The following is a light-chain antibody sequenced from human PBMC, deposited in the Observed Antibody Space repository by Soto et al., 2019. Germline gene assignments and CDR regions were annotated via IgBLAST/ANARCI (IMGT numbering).Light chain of an antibody. CDR1: SSDVGGHNS. Sequence: QSALTQPASVSGSPGQSITISCTGTSSDVGGHNSVAWYQHNPGKAPKLMIYDVSNRPSGVSSRFSGSKSGNTASLSISGLQAEYEADYYCSSYTSSSTLVFGTGTKLTVL. CDR3: SSYTSSSTLV. CDR2: DVS. V-gene: IGLV2-14*01. J-gene: IGLJ1*01.